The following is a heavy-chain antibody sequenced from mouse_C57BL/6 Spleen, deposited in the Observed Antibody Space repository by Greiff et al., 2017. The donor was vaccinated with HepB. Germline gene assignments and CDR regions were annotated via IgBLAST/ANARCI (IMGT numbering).Heavy chain of an antibody. CDR3: AEGITTVVAKGFAY. Sequence: QVTLKVSGAELARPGASVKLSCKASGYTFTSYGISWVKQRTGQGLEWIGEIYPRSGNTYYNEKFKGKATLTADKSSSTAYMELRSLTSEDSAVYFCAEGITTVVAKGFAYWGQGTLVTVSA. CDR2: IYPRSGNT. J-gene: IGHJ3*01. CDR1: GYTFTSYG. V-gene: IGHV1-81*01. D-gene: IGHD1-1*01.